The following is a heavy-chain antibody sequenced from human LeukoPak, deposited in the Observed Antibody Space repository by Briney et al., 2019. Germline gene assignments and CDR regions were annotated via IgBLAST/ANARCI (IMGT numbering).Heavy chain of an antibody. J-gene: IGHJ3*02. CDR3: AGDLVAVTTDAFDI. CDR2: IIPIFGTA. CDR1: GGTFSSYA. Sequence: ASVKVSCKASGGTFSSYAISWVRQAPGQGLEWMGRIIPIFGTANYAQRFQGRVTITTDESTSTAYMELSSLRSEDTAVYYCAGDLVAVTTDAFDIWGQGTMVTVSS. D-gene: IGHD6-19*01. V-gene: IGHV1-69*05.